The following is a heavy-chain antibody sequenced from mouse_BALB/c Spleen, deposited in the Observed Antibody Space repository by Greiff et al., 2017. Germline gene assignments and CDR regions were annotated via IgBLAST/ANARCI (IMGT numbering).Heavy chain of an antibody. CDR2: ISSGGSYT. CDR3: ARQEITTATGYFDV. V-gene: IGHV5-6*03. D-gene: IGHD1-2*01. Sequence: EVKLMESGGGLVQPGGSLKLSCAASGFTFSSYGMSWVRQTPDKRLEWVATISSGGSYTYYPDSVKGRFTISRDNAKNTLYLQMSSLKSEDTAMYYCARQEITTATGYFDVWGAGTTVTVSS. J-gene: IGHJ1*01. CDR1: GFTFSSYG.